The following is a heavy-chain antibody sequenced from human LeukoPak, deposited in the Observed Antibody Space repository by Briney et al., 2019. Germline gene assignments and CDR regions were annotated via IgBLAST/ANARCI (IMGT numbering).Heavy chain of an antibody. CDR2: IRYDGSNK. J-gene: IGHJ4*02. V-gene: IGHV3-30*02. D-gene: IGHD3-9*01. CDR3: AKRDGYFDWLSPFDY. CDR1: GFTFSSYG. Sequence: AGGSLRLSCAASGFTFSSYGMHWVRQAPGKGLEWVAFIRYDGSNKYYADSVKGRFTISRDNSKNTLYLQMNSLRAEDTAVYYCAKRDGYFDWLSPFDYWGQGTLVTVSS.